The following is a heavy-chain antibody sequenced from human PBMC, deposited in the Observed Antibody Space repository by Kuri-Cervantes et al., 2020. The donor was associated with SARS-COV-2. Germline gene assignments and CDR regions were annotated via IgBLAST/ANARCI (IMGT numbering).Heavy chain of an antibody. Sequence: GESLKISCAASGFTFSSYWMSWVRQAPGKGLEWVANIKQDGSEKYYADSVKGRFTISRDNSKNTLYLQMNSLRAEDTAVYYCVRDGDHWNFDYWGQGTLVTVSS. CDR2: IKQDGSEK. CDR1: GFTFSSYW. CDR3: VRDGDHWNFDY. V-gene: IGHV3-7*01. D-gene: IGHD1-1*01. J-gene: IGHJ4*02.